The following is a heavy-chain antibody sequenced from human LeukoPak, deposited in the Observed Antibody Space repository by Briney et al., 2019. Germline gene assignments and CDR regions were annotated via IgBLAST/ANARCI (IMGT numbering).Heavy chain of an antibody. J-gene: IGHJ4*02. CDR3: AKDISSGWYGEYYFDY. V-gene: IGHV3-9*01. CDR1: GFTFDDYA. D-gene: IGHD6-19*01. Sequence: PGRSLRLSCAASGFTFDDYAMHWVRQAPGEGLEWVPGISWNSGSIGYADSVKGRFTIARDNAKNSLYLQMNSLRAEGTALYYCAKDISSGWYGEYYFDYWGQGTLVTVSS. CDR2: ISWNSGSI.